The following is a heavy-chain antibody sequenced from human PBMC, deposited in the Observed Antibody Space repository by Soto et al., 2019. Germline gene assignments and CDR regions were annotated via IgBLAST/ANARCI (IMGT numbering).Heavy chain of an antibody. CDR2: IKQDGRVK. CDR3: AGGDGWYTDY. J-gene: IGHJ4*02. Sequence: GGSLRLSCAASGVTFSSYWMTWVRQAPGKGLEWVANIKQDGRVKNYVDSVKGRFTISRDNAKNSLFLEMNSLRAEDTARYYCAGGDGWYTDYWGRGVLVTVSS. D-gene: IGHD6-19*01. CDR1: GVTFSSYW. V-gene: IGHV3-7*05.